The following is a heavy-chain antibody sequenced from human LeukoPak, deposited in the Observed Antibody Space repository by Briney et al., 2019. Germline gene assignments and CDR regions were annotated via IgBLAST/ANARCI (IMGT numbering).Heavy chain of an antibody. CDR3: VKRVDESRSYRALDC. J-gene: IGHJ4*02. Sequence: GGSLRLSCAASGFTFSDYAMIWARQAPGKGLEWVSSISASGAFIFYADSVKGRFSISRDNSKNTLYLQMNSLRVEDTALYHCVKRVDESRSYRALDCWGQGAAVTVSS. CDR2: ISASGAFI. CDR1: GFTFSDYA. D-gene: IGHD3-16*02. V-gene: IGHV3-23*01.